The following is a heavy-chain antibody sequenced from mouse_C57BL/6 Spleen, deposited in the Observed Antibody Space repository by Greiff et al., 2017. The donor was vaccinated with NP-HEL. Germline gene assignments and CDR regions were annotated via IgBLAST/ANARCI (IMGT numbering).Heavy chain of an antibody. V-gene: IGHV1-15*01. CDR2: IDPETGGT. Sequence: VQLQQSGAELVRPGASVTLSCKASGYTFTDYEMHWVKQTPVHGLEWIGVIDPETGGTAYNQKFKGKAILTADKSSSTAYMELRSLTSEDSAVYYCTRSSDGSSPFADWGQGTLVTVSA. D-gene: IGHD1-1*01. CDR3: TRSSDGSSPFAD. CDR1: GYTFTDYE. J-gene: IGHJ3*01.